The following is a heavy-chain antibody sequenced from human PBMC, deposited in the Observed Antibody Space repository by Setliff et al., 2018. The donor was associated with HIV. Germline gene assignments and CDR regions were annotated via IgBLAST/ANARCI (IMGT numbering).Heavy chain of an antibody. CDR1: GYNFTSHW. J-gene: IGHJ3*02. D-gene: IGHD1-26*01. CDR3: ARFRYSGSYYVGDAFDI. Sequence: AGESLKISCKGSGYNFTSHWIGWVRQMPGRGLEWMAIIFPGDSDVRKSPSFQGQVTISADKSIDTAYLQWSSLKASDTAMYYCARFRYSGSYYVGDAFDIWGQGTMVTVSS. CDR2: IFPGDSDV. V-gene: IGHV5-51*01.